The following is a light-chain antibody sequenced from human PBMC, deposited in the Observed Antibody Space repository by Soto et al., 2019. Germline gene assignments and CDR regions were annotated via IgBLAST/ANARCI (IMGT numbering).Light chain of an antibody. J-gene: IGKJ1*01. CDR3: HQYNHWLTWT. Sequence: EIVMTQSPATLSLSPGQRATLSCRASQSVSSKLAWYQQRPGQAPGLLIYSASTRATGIPARFSGSGSGTEFTLTISSLQSEDFAVYYCHQYNHWLTWTFGQGTKVDI. CDR2: SAS. V-gene: IGKV3-15*01. CDR1: QSVSSK.